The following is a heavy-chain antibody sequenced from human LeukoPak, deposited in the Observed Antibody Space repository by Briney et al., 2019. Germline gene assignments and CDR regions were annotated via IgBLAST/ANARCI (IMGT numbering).Heavy chain of an antibody. D-gene: IGHD6-13*01. J-gene: IGHJ4*02. CDR1: GFTFSSYG. V-gene: IGHV3-23*01. Sequence: GGSLRLSCAASGFTFSSYGTSWVRQAPGKGLEWVSAISGSGGSTYYADSVKGRFTISRDNSKNTLYLQMNSLRAEDTAVYYCAKDSHAGIAAAGTSADYWGQGTLVTVSS. CDR2: ISGSGGST. CDR3: AKDSHAGIAAAGTSADY.